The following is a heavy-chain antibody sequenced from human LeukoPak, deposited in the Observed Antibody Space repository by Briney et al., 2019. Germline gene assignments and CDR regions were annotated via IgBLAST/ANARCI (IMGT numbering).Heavy chain of an antibody. CDR1: GGSFSGYY. CDR2: INHSGST. CDR3: ARAYGGYYDSSGYYNNWFDP. V-gene: IGHV4-34*01. D-gene: IGHD3-22*01. Sequence: PSETLSLTCAVYGGSFSGYYWSWIRQPPGKGLEWIGEINHSGSTNYNPSLKSRVTISVDRSKNQFSLKLSSVTAADTAVYYCARAYGGYYDSSGYYNNWFDPWGQGTLVTVSS. J-gene: IGHJ5*02.